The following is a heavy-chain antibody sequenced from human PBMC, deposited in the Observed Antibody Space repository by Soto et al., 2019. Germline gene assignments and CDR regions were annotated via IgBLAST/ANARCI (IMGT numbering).Heavy chain of an antibody. D-gene: IGHD6-19*01. J-gene: IGHJ6*02. CDR3: ARWLAVADPGGTYYYYYYGMDV. CDR2: ISAYNGDT. CDR1: GYTFTSHG. V-gene: IGHV1-18*01. Sequence: ASVKVSCKASGYTFTSHGISWVRQAPGQGLEWMGWISAYNGDTNYAQKFQGRVTMTRDTSTSTAYMELSSLRSEDTAVYYCARWLAVADPGGTYYYYYYGMDVWGQGTTVTVSS.